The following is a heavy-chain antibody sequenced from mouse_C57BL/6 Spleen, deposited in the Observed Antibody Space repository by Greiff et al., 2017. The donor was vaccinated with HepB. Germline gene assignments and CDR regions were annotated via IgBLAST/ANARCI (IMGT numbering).Heavy chain of an antibody. D-gene: IGHD2-5*01. V-gene: IGHV3-6*01. CDR2: ISYDGSN. CDR3: AKDSNYEGNAMDY. CDR1: GYSITSGYY. Sequence: ESGPGLVKPSQSLSLTCSVTGYSITSGYYWNWIRQFPGNKLEWMGYISYDGSNNYNPSLKNRISITRDTSKNQFFLKLNSVTTEDTATYYCAKDSNYEGNAMDYWGQGTSVTVSS. J-gene: IGHJ4*01.